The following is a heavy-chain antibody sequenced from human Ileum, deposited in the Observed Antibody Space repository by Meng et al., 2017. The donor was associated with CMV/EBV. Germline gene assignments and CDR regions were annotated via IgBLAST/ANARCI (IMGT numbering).Heavy chain of an antibody. D-gene: IGHD1-7*01. V-gene: IGHV3-23*01. CDR2: ISGSGDRT. CDR1: GFTFSSYA. Sequence: AASGFTFSSYAMTWVRQAPGKGLEWVSVISGSGDRTNYADSVKGRFTISRDNPKNTLSLQMNSLRAEDTAVYYCARGKYNWNSISDYWGQGTLVTVSS. CDR3: ARGKYNWNSISDY. J-gene: IGHJ4*02.